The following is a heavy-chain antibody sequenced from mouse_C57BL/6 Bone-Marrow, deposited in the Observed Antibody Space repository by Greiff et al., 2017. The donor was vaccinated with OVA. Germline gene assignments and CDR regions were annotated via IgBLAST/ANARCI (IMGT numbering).Heavy chain of an antibody. V-gene: IGHV5-17*01. CDR1: GFTFSDYG. D-gene: IGHD1-1*01. CDR3: ARPYYYGSSYGY. Sequence: EVMLVESGGGLVKPGGSLKLSCAASGFTFSDYGMHWVRQAPEQGLEWVAYISSGSSTIYYADTVKGRFTISRDNAKNTLFLQMTSLRSEDTAMYYCARPYYYGSSYGYWGQGTTLTVSS. J-gene: IGHJ2*01. CDR2: ISSGSSTI.